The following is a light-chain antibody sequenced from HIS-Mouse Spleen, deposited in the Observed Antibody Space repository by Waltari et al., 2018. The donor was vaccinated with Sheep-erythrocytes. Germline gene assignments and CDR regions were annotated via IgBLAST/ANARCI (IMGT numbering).Light chain of an antibody. CDR2: DAS. V-gene: IGKV3-11*01. CDR1: QSVSSY. J-gene: IGKJ4*01. CDR3: QQRSNWPPLT. Sequence: EIVLTQSPATLSLSPGERATLPCSASQSVSSYLAWYQQKPGPAPRLLIYDASNRATGIPARFSGSGSGTDFTLTISSLEPEDFAVYYCQQRSNWPPLTFGGGTK.